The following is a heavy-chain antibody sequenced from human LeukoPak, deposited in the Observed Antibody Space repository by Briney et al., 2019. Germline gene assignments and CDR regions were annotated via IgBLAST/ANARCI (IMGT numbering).Heavy chain of an antibody. CDR3: ARDGRLDGYNGIVDN. J-gene: IGHJ4*02. CDR1: GFTFSNYW. D-gene: IGHD5-24*01. CDR2: IKSNGRTT. Sequence: GGSLRLSCAASGFTFSNYWMLWVRQAPGKGLVWVSSIKSNGRTTSYADSVKGRFTISRDNAKNTLYLQMNSLRVEDTAVYYCARDGRLDGYNGIVDNWGQGTLVTVSS. V-gene: IGHV3-74*01.